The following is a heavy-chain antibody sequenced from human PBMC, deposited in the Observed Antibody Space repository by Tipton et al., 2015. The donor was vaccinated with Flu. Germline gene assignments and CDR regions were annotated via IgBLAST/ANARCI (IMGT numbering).Heavy chain of an antibody. D-gene: IGHD4-11*01. CDR3: ARRDYSNYVSQPKKWFDL. J-gene: IGHJ5*02. CDR2: VFHIGNK. Sequence: TLSLTCDVSGYCIRSDYYWGWIRQPPGKGLEWIGNVFHIGNKYYNPSLRSRVTISVDTSKNQFSLKMSSVTAADTAVNFSARRDYSNYVSQPKKWFDLWGDRILVTVS. CDR1: GYCIRSDYY. V-gene: IGHV4-38-2*01.